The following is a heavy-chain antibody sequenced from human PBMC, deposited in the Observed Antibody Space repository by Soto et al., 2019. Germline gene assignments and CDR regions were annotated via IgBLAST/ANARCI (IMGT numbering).Heavy chain of an antibody. CDR3: ISDSGYDN. CDR1: GFTFSGSA. CDR2: IRSKANNYAT. D-gene: IGHD5-12*01. Sequence: LRLSCAASGFTFSGSAMHWVRQASGKGLEWVGRIRSKANNYATAYAASVKGRFTISRDDSKNTAYLQMNSLKTEDTAVYYCISDSGYDNWGQGTLVTVSS. J-gene: IGHJ4*02. V-gene: IGHV3-73*01.